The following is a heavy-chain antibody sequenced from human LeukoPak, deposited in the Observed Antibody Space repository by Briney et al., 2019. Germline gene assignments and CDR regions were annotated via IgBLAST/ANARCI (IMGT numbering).Heavy chain of an antibody. V-gene: IGHV3-7*01. J-gene: IGHJ4*02. Sequence: GGSLRLSCAASGFSFSSYWMHWVRQAPGKGLEWVANIKQDGSEKNYVDSVKGRFTISRDSAKNSVDLQMNSLRAEDTAVYYCARDLHQDASPFDYWGQGTLVTVSS. CDR3: ARDLHQDASPFDY. CDR1: GFSFSSYW. CDR2: IKQDGSEK.